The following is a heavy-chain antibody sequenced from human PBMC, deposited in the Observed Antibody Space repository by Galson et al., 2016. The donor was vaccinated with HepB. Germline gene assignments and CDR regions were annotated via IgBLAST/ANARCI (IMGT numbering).Heavy chain of an antibody. CDR1: GDSISNDS. CDR2: IYYTGST. D-gene: IGHD6-19*01. Sequence: SETLSLTCTVSGDSISNDSWSWIRQPPGKGLEWIGYIYYTGSTNYNPSLESRVTMLVVTSMKQFSLKLRSVTAADTAVYYCARGRQWLGHFDYWGQGILVTVSS. CDR3: ARGRQWLGHFDY. V-gene: IGHV4-59*01. J-gene: IGHJ4*02.